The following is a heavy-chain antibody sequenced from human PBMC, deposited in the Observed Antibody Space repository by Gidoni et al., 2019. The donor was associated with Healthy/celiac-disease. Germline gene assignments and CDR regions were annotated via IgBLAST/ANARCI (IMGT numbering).Heavy chain of an antibody. J-gene: IGHJ3*02. CDR1: GGTLSSYA. CDR3: ARGGDIVVVVAASYDAFDI. Sequence: QVQLVQSGAEVQKPGSSVKVSCKASGGTLSSYAISWVRQAPGQGLEWMGGIIPIFGTANYAQKFQGRVTITADKSTSTAYMELSSLRSEDTAVYYCARGGDIVVVVAASYDAFDIWGQGTMVTVSS. D-gene: IGHD2-15*01. CDR2: IIPIFGTA. V-gene: IGHV1-69*06.